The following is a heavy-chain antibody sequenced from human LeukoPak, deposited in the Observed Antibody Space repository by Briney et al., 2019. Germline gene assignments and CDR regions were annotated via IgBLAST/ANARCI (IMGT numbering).Heavy chain of an antibody. Sequence: GGSLRLSGAASGFTFSSYGMGWVRQAPGKRLVWVSHINNDGSTTSYADSVKGRFTISRDNAKNTLYLQMNSLRTEDTAVYYCACYGIVPPYWGQGTLVTVSS. CDR3: ACYGIVPPY. D-gene: IGHD2-2*01. J-gene: IGHJ4*02. V-gene: IGHV3-74*01. CDR2: INNDGSTT. CDR1: GFTFSSYG.